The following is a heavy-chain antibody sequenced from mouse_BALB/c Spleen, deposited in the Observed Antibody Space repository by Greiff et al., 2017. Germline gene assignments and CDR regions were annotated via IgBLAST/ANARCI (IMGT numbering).Heavy chain of an antibody. CDR1: GYSITSDYA. CDR2: ISYSGST. J-gene: IGHJ2*01. V-gene: IGHV3-2*02. CDR3: ANYGNYFDY. Sequence: VQLKESGPGLVKPSQSLSLTCTVTGYSITSDYAWNWIRQFPGYKLEWMGYISYSGSTSYNPSLKSRISITRDTSKNQFFLQLNSVTTEDTATYYCANYGNYFDYWGQGTTLTVSS. D-gene: IGHD2-1*01.